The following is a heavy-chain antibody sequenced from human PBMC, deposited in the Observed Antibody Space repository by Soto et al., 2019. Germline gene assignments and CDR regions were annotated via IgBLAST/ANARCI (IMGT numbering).Heavy chain of an antibody. D-gene: IGHD6-13*01. CDR3: TRGVAAAGTDHYYYYGMDV. CDR1: GFTFCYYA. CDR2: IRSKAYGGTT. Sequence: PGGSLRLSCTASGFTFCYYAMSWFRQAPGKGLEWVGFIRSKAYGGTTEYAASVKGRFTISRDDSKSIAYLQMNSLKTEDTAVYYCTRGVAAAGTDHYYYYGMDVWGQGTTVTVSS. J-gene: IGHJ6*02. V-gene: IGHV3-49*03.